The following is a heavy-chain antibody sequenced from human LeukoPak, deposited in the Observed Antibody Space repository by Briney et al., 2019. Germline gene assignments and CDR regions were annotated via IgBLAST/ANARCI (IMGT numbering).Heavy chain of an antibody. CDR3: AKTQGALGTSFDY. CDR2: ISNDGSSR. CDR1: GLTFSNFA. J-gene: IGHJ4*02. Sequence: GGSLRLSCTASGLTFSNFAIHWVRQAPGKGLEWVALISNDGSSRFYMDSVKGRFTISRDNSENTVFLQMDSMRIDDSAIYFCAKTQGALGTSFDYWGQGALVTVSS. D-gene: IGHD1-1*01. V-gene: IGHV3-30*18.